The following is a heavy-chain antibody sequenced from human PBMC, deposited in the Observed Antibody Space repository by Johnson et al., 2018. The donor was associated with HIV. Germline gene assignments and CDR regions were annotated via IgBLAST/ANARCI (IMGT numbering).Heavy chain of an antibody. J-gene: IGHJ3*02. CDR2: INWNGGST. CDR3: ATVVTADLTHGTRGAFDI. V-gene: IGHV3-20*04. D-gene: IGHD4-23*01. Sequence: VQLVESGGGVVRPGGSLRLSCAASGFTFDDYGMSWVRQAPGKGLEWVSGINWNGGSTGYADFVKGRFTISRDNAKNYLYLQMNSLRAEDTALYYCATVVTADLTHGTRGAFDIWGQGTMVTVSS. CDR1: GFTFDDYG.